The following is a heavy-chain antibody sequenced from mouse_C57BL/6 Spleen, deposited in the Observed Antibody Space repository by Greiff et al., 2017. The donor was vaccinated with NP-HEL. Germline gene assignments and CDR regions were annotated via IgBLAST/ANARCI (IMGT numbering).Heavy chain of an antibody. V-gene: IGHV1-64*01. CDR2: IHPNSGST. J-gene: IGHJ4*01. CDR3: ARRYGRPYYYAMDY. D-gene: IGHD1-1*01. CDR1: GYTFTSYW. Sequence: QVQLQQPGAELVKPGASVKLSCKASGYTFTSYWMHWVKQRPGQGLEWIGMIHPNSGSTNYNEKFKSKATLTVDKSSSTAYMQLSSLTSEDSAVYYCARRYGRPYYYAMDYWGQGTSVTVSS.